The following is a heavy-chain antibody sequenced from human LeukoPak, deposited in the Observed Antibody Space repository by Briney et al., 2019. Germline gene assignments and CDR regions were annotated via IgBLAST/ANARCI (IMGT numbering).Heavy chain of an antibody. J-gene: IGHJ6*03. CDR2: IIPIFGTA. CDR3: AREKMVRGGAKVPHYYYYMDV. Sequence: SVKVSCKASGGTFSSYAISWVRQAPGQGLEWMGGIIPIFGTANYAQKFQGRVTITADESTSTAYMELSSLRSEDTAVYSCAREKMVRGGAKVPHYYYYMDVWGKGTTVTISS. V-gene: IGHV1-69*13. D-gene: IGHD3-10*01. CDR1: GGTFSSYA.